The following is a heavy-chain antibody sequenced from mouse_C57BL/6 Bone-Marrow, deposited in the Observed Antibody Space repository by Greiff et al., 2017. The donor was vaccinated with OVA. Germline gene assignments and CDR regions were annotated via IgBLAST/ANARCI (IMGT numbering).Heavy chain of an antibody. CDR2: IYPGDGDT. CDR3: SPPLPYY. D-gene: IGHD2-1*01. V-gene: IGHV1-82*01. Sequence: QVQLQQSGPELVKPGASVKISCKASGYAFSSSWMNWVKQRPGKGLEWIGRIYPGDGDTNYNGKLKGKATLTADKSSSTAYMQLSSLTSEDSAVYFCSPPLPYYWGQGTSVTVSS. CDR1: GYAFSSSW. J-gene: IGHJ4*01.